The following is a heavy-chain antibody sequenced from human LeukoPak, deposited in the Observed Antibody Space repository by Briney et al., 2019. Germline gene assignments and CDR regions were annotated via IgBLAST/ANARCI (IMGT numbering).Heavy chain of an antibody. J-gene: IGHJ5*02. Sequence: ASVKVSCKASGYTFTSYAMNWVRQAPGQGLEWMGWINTNTRNPTYAQGFTGRFVFSLDTSVSTAYLQIGSLKAEDTAVYYCARDRMVTTLSNWFDPWGQGTLVTVSS. D-gene: IGHD4-17*01. V-gene: IGHV7-4-1*01. CDR3: ARDRMVTTLSNWFDP. CDR2: INTNTRNP. CDR1: GYTFTSYA.